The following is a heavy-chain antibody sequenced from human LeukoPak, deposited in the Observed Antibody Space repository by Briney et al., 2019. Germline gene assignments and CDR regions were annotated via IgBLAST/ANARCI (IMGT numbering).Heavy chain of an antibody. J-gene: IGHJ3*02. CDR3: ARRSPIVAAGDAFDI. D-gene: IGHD6-25*01. Sequence: PSQTLSLTCTVSVGSISSGTFHGSWIRQPAGKGLEWIGRIYASGTTYSPSLQSRVTISLDRSKNQFSLRLGSVTAADTAVYYCARRSPIVAAGDAFDIWGQGTMVTVSS. CDR1: VGSISSGTFH. V-gene: IGHV4-61*02. CDR2: IYASGT.